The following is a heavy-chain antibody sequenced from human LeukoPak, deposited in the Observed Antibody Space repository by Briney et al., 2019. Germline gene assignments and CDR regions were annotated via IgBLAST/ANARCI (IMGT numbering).Heavy chain of an antibody. CDR1: GYTFTSYY. CDR2: INPSGGST. V-gene: IGHV1-46*01. J-gene: IGHJ6*03. Sequence: GASVKVSCMASGYTFTSYYMHWVRQAPGQGLEWMGIINPSGGSTSYAQKFQGRVTMTRDTSISTAYMELSRLRSDDTAVYYCARAEHSRADSYYYYYYMDVWGKGTTVTVSS. CDR3: ARAEHSRADSYYYYYYMDV. D-gene: IGHD6-6*01.